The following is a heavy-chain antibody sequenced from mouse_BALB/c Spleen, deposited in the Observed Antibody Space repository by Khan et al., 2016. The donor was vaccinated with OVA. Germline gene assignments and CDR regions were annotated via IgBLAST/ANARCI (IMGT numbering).Heavy chain of an antibody. CDR1: GYSFSSYW. J-gene: IGHJ3*01. CDR3: ARGNYSGGNCWFGY. D-gene: IGHD1-1*01. Sequence: QVKLKESGAELMKPGASVKISCKATGYSFSSYWIEWVKQRPGHGLEWIGEILPGSGSNNYTEKFKGKAIFTADTSSNTAYMLLRSLTSEDSAVDYCARGNYSGGNCWFGYWGQGTLVTVAT. CDR2: ILPGSGSN. V-gene: IGHV1-9*01.